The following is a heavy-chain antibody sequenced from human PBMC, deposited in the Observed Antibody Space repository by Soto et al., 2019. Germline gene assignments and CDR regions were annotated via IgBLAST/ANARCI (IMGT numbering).Heavy chain of an antibody. CDR3: ARLGRYCSSTTCYGYDY. CDR1: GGSISSSSYY. Sequence: TLSLTWPVSGGSISSSSYYLGWIRQPPGKGLEWIGSIHYSGSTYYNPSLKSRVTISVDTSKNQFSLKLSSVTAADTAVYYCARLGRYCSSTTCYGYDYWGQGTLVTVSS. D-gene: IGHD2-2*01. CDR2: IHYSGST. V-gene: IGHV4-39*01. J-gene: IGHJ4*02.